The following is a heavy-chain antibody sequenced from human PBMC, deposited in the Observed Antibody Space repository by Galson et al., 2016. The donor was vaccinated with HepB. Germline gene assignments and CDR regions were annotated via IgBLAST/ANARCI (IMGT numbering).Heavy chain of an antibody. V-gene: IGHV4-39*07. CDR3: ARVWVDRYWQSAYNLFDP. Sequence: SETLSLTCSVSGGSISSNNSFWGWIRQPPGKGLEWIGRVYYRGNTYYTPSLKSRVTISVDTSKNQFSLKLSSVTAAGTAVDYCARVWVDRYWQSAYNLFDPWGQGTLVTVSS. CDR2: VYYRGNT. CDR1: GGSISSNNSF. D-gene: IGHD3-3*02. J-gene: IGHJ5*02.